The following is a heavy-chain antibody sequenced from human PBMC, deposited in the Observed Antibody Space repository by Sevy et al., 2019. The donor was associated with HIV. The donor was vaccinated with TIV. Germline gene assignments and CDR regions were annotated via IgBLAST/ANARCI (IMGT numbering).Heavy chain of an antibody. CDR3: TTEITMVRGPFDC. Sequence: GGSLRLSCAASGFTFSDYYMSWVRQAPGKGLEWVGRIKSKTDGGTTDYAAPVKGRFTISRDDSKNTLYLQMNSLKTEDTAVYYCTTEITMVRGPFDCWGQGTLVTVSS. J-gene: IGHJ4*02. D-gene: IGHD3-10*01. V-gene: IGHV3-15*01. CDR2: IKSKTDGGTT. CDR1: GFTFSDYY.